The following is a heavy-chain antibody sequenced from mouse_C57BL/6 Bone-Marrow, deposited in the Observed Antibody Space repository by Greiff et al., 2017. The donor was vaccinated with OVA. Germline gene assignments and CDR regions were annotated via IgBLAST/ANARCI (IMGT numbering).Heavy chain of an antibody. CDR1: GYTFTDYE. D-gene: IGHD1-1*01. J-gene: IGHJ1*03. CDR2: IDPETGGT. CDR3: TRPIYYYGSSYFYWYFDF. Sequence: QVQLQQSGAELVRPGASVTLSCKASGYTFTDYEMHWVKQTPVHGLEWIGAIDPETGGTDYNQKLQGKAILTADKSSSTAYMELRSLTSEDSAVYYCTRPIYYYGSSYFYWYFDFWGTGTTVTVSS. V-gene: IGHV1-15*01.